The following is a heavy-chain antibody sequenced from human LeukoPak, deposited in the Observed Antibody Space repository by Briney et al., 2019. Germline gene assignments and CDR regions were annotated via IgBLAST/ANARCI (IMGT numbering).Heavy chain of an antibody. CDR1: GGSISSYY. Sequence: PSETLSLTCTVSGGSISSYYWSWIRQPPGKGLGWIGYIYYSGSTNYNPSLKSRVTISVDTSKNQFSLKLSSVTAAATAVYYCARGLWFGELLGNWFDPWGQGTLVTVSS. J-gene: IGHJ5*02. D-gene: IGHD3-10*01. V-gene: IGHV4-59*08. CDR3: ARGLWFGELLGNWFDP. CDR2: IYYSGST.